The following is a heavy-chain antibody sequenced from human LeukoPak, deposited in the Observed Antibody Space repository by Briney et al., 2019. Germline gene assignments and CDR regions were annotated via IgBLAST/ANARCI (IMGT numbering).Heavy chain of an antibody. CDR2: IYYSGST. CDR1: GGSISSYY. Sequence: PSETLSLTCTVSGGSISSYYWSWIRQPPGKGLEWIGYIYYSGSTNYNPSLKSRVTISVDTSKNQFSLKLSSVTAADTAVYYCARGGYDYVWGSYRYPRYFDYWGQGTLVTVSS. D-gene: IGHD3-16*02. J-gene: IGHJ4*02. CDR3: ARGGYDYVWGSYRYPRYFDY. V-gene: IGHV4-59*08.